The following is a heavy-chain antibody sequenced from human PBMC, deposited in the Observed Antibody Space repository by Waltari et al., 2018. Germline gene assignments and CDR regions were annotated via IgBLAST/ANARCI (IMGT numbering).Heavy chain of an antibody. Sequence: EVQLLESGGGLVQPGGSLRLSCAASGFTFSSYAMSWVREAPGTGLEWVAEVMGSGGSIYDDDSVKGRLTISRDNAKNALYLQMNSLRAEDTAVYYCAKDSREEAGGYYAKPTYYWGQGTLVTVSS. D-gene: IGHD3-22*01. V-gene: IGHV3-23*01. CDR3: AKDSREEAGGYYAKPTYY. CDR2: VMGSGGSI. J-gene: IGHJ4*02. CDR1: GFTFSSYA.